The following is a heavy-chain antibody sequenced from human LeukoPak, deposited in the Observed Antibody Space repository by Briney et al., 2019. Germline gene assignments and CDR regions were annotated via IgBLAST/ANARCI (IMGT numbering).Heavy chain of an antibody. J-gene: IGHJ3*02. CDR1: GGSISSGRYY. V-gene: IGHV4-61*02. CDR3: ATDDYGDYNRAFDI. D-gene: IGHD4-17*01. CDR2: ISTSGST. Sequence: PSQTLSLTCTVSGGSISSGRYYWSWIRQPPGKGLEWIGRISTSGSTIYNPSLKSRVTISSDTSKNQFPLTLSSVTAADTAVYYCATDDYGDYNRAFDIWGQGTMVTVSS.